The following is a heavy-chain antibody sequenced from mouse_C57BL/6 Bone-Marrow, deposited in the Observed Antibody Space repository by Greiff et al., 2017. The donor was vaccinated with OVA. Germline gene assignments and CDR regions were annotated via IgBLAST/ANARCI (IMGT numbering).Heavy chain of an antibody. CDR2: ISSGGDYI. J-gene: IGHJ2*01. CDR3: TRDGDYFDY. Sequence: EVKLMESGEGLVKPGGSLKLSCAASGFTFSSYAMSWVRQTPEKRLEWVAYISSGGDYIYYADTVKGRFTISRDNARNTLYLQMRSLKSEDTAMYYCTRDGDYFDYWGQGTTLTVSS. CDR1: GFTFSSYA. D-gene: IGHD2-3*01. V-gene: IGHV5-9-1*02.